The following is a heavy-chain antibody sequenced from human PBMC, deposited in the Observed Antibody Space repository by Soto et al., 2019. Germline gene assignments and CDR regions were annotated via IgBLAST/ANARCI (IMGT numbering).Heavy chain of an antibody. CDR3: ARHARPYYYDSSGYYAWGYFDD. J-gene: IGHJ4*02. V-gene: IGHV4-39*01. CDR1: GGSISSSSYY. Sequence: SETLSLTCTVSGGSISSSSYYWGWIRQPPGKGLEWIGSIYYSGSTYYNPSLKSRVTISVDTSKNQFSLKLSSVTAADTAVYYCARHARPYYYDSSGYYAWGYFDDWGQGTLVTVSS. D-gene: IGHD3-22*01. CDR2: IYYSGST.